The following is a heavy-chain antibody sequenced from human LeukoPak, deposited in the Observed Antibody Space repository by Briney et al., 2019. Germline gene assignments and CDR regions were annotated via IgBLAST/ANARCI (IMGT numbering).Heavy chain of an antibody. D-gene: IGHD4/OR15-4a*01. V-gene: IGHV3-30*18. CDR1: GFTFSSYG. Sequence: GGSLRLSCAASGFTFSSYGMHWVRQAPGKGLEWVAVISYDGSNKYYADSVKGRFTISRDNSKNTLYLQMNSLRAEDTAVYYCAKGGAFDYWGQGTLVTVSS. J-gene: IGHJ4*02. CDR2: ISYDGSNK. CDR3: AKGGAFDY.